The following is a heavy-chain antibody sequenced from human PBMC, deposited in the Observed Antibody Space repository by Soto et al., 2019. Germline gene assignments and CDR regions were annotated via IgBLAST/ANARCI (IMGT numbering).Heavy chain of an antibody. Sequence: ASVKVSCKASGCTFASYAMHWVRQATGQRLEWMGWINAGNGNTKYSQKFQGRVTITRDTSASTAYMELSSLRSEDTAVYYCARAQGCSSTSCYGSVYYDFWSGYGEYFQHWGQGTLVTVSS. CDR2: INAGNGNT. D-gene: IGHD3-3*01. J-gene: IGHJ1*01. CDR1: GCTFASYA. V-gene: IGHV1-3*01. CDR3: ARAQGCSSTSCYGSVYYDFWSGYGEYFQH.